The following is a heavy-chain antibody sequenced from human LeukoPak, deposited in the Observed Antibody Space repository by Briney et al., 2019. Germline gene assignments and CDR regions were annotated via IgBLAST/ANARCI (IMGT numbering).Heavy chain of an antibody. Sequence: ASVKVSCKASGYTFTSYDINWVRQATGQGLEWMGWMNPNSGNTGYAQKFQGRVTMTRNTSISTAYMELSSLRSEDTAVYYCASSEILRSSSWYGAEIENFDYWGQGTLVTVSS. D-gene: IGHD6-13*01. V-gene: IGHV1-8*01. J-gene: IGHJ4*02. CDR2: MNPNSGNT. CDR1: GYTFTSYD. CDR3: ASSEILRSSSWYGAEIENFDY.